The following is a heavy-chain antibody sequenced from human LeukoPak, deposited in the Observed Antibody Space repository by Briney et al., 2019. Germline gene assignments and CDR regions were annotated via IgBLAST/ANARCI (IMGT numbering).Heavy chain of an antibody. Sequence: PGGSLTLFCAPSGFTVIIYSMTWVRHTPGNRLDWVLYISSSNNTIYYADSVKGRFTISSDNDKNSLYLQMNSLRDEDTAVYYCARSTYCGGYCYPALGYWGQGTPVTVSS. CDR1: GFTVIIYS. CDR3: ARSTYCGGYCYPALGY. J-gene: IGHJ4*02. D-gene: IGHD2-21*02. CDR2: ISSSNNTI. V-gene: IGHV3-48*02.